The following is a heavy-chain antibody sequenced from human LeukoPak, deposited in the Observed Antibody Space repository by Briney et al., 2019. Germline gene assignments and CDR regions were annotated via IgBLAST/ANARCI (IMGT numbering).Heavy chain of an antibody. Sequence: GSLRLSCAASGFTFSSYGMHWVRQAPGKGLEWVAFIRYDGSNKYYADSVKGRFTISRDNSKNTLYLQMNSLRAEDTAVYYCAKGGALLRYFDWLLFAAFDIWGQGTMVTVSS. CDR1: GFTFSSYG. D-gene: IGHD3-9*01. V-gene: IGHV3-30*02. J-gene: IGHJ3*02. CDR3: AKGGALLRYFDWLLFAAFDI. CDR2: IRYDGSNK.